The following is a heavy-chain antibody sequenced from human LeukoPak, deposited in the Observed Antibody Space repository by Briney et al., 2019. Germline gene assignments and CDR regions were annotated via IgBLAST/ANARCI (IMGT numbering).Heavy chain of an antibody. D-gene: IGHD3-3*01. CDR2: ISGSGGST. CDR1: GFTFSSYA. Sequence: GGSLRLSCAASGFTFSSYAMSWVRQAPGKGLEWVSAISGSGGSTYYADSVKGRFTISRDNSKNTLYLQMNSLRAEDTAVYYCAKDFRYYDFWSGYLGFDYWGQGTLVTVSS. J-gene: IGHJ4*02. V-gene: IGHV3-23*01. CDR3: AKDFRYYDFWSGYLGFDY.